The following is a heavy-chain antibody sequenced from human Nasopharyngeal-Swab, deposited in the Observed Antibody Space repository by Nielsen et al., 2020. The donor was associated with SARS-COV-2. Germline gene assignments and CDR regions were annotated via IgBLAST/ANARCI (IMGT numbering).Heavy chain of an antibody. CDR2: ISYDGSHK. V-gene: IGHV3-30*18. Sequence: GESLKISCAASGFTFSSYGMHWVRQAPGKGLEWVAVISYDGSHKYYADSVKGRFTMSRDNSKDTLYLQMNSLRAEDTAVYYCAKCSSTYCYTKYCMDVWGKGTTVTVSS. CDR1: GFTFSSYG. CDR3: AKCSSTYCYTKYCMDV. J-gene: IGHJ6*03. D-gene: IGHD2-2*02.